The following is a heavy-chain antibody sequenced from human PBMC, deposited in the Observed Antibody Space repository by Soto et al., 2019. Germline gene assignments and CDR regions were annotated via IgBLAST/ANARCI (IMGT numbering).Heavy chain of an antibody. D-gene: IGHD3-10*01. Sequence: ELQESGPGLIKPSQTLSLTCKVPSVTFKTGPFFWSWIRRPHGNGREGVGDRHYSAGTLYNQAFRGRVTISVDMSRAQVLLTLNSVSAADTAVYFCAIGRVGPRGRRRWYFDVWGRGTLVTVSS. CDR2: RHYSAGT. CDR3: AIGRVGPRGRRRWYFDV. V-gene: IGHV4-30-4*01. J-gene: IGHJ2*01. CDR1: SVTFKTGPFF.